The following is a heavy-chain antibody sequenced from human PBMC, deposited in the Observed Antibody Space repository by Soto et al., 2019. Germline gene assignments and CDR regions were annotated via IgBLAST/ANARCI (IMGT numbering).Heavy chain of an antibody. V-gene: IGHV4-59*08. Sequence: SETLPLTSTVSGGSISSYHWSWIRQPPGKGLERIGYIYYSRSTNYNPSHKKRGNKTEDTSNNHFFLKLSSLTAADTAVYYCARVRGAAFTRFDPWGQGTLVTVS. D-gene: IGHD3-10*01. CDR1: GGSISSYH. CDR3: ARVRGAAFTRFDP. CDR2: IYYSRST. J-gene: IGHJ5*02.